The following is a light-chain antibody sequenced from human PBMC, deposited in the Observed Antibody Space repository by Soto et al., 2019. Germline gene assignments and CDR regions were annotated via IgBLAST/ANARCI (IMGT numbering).Light chain of an antibody. CDR1: QSVSVN. J-gene: IGKJ4*01. CDR3: QQYNNWPLT. Sequence: IVLAQSPTTLAVSPGDTATLPCRANQSVSVNLAWYQRKPGQAPRLLIYDASTRATGVPARFSGSGSGTEFTLIISSLQSEDFAVYYCQQYNNWPLTFGGGTKVDIK. CDR2: DAS. V-gene: IGKV3-15*01.